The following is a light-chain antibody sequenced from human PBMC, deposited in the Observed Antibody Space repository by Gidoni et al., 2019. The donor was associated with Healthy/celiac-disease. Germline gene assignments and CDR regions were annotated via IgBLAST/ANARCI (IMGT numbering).Light chain of an antibody. V-gene: IGLV3-10*01. Sequence: SYELTQPPSVSVSPGQTARITCSGDALPKKYAYWYQQKSGQAPVLVIYEDIKRPPGIPERFSGSSSGTMATLTISGAQVEDEADYYCYSTDGSGNHLVFGGGTQLTVL. CDR3: YSTDGSGNHLV. CDR1: ALPKKY. J-gene: IGLJ2*01. CDR2: EDI.